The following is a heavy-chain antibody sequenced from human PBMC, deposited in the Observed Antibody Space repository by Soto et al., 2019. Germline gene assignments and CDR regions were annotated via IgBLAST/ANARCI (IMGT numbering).Heavy chain of an antibody. CDR2: IYFTGNT. Sequence: SETLSLTYSASGGSITSSSHFWGWVRQPPGKGLEWIGTIYFTGNTYYTPSLKSRLTMSIDTSKNEFSLRLNSVTAADTAVYYCARERASGDPYGMDVWGQGTTVTVSS. CDR3: ARERASGDPYGMDV. J-gene: IGHJ6*02. V-gene: IGHV4-39*02. D-gene: IGHD3-10*01. CDR1: GGSITSSSHF.